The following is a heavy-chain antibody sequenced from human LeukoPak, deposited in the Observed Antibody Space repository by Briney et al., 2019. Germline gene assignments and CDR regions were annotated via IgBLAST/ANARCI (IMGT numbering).Heavy chain of an antibody. CDR3: ARGVIMITFGGVIVLRDFDH. Sequence: GGSLRLSCAASGFTFSRYSMTWVRQAPGKGLEWVSAISSSSSYIYHADSVKGRFTISRDNAKNSLYLQMNSLRAEDTAVYYCARGVIMITFGGVIVLRDFDHWGQGTLVTVSS. CDR2: ISSSSSYI. V-gene: IGHV3-21*01. D-gene: IGHD3-16*02. CDR1: GFTFSRYS. J-gene: IGHJ4*02.